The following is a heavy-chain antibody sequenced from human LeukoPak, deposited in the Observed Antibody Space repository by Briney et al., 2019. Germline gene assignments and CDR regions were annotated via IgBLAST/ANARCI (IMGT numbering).Heavy chain of an antibody. CDR3: ARSVYHGSGSYYIDY. D-gene: IGHD3-10*01. CDR2: IYHSGST. Sequence: SQTLSLTCTVSGGSISSGGYYWSWIRQPPGKGLEWIGYIYHSGSTYYNPSLKSRVTISVDRSKNQFSLKLSSVTAADTAVYYCARSVYHGSGSYYIDYWGQGTLVTVSS. V-gene: IGHV4-30-2*01. J-gene: IGHJ4*02. CDR1: GGSISSGGYY.